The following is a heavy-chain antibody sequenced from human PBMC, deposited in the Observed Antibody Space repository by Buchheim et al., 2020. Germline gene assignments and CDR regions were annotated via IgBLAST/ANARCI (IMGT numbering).Heavy chain of an antibody. J-gene: IGHJ5*02. V-gene: IGHV1-3*01. CDR2: INAGNGNT. CDR3: ARAVWPGKSGSYSGLVGGWFDP. D-gene: IGHD1-26*01. CDR1: GYTFTSYA. Sequence: QVQLVQSGAEVKKPGASVKVSCKASGYTFTSYAMHWVRQAPGQRLEWMGWINAGNGNTKYSQKFQGRVTITRDTSASTAYMELSSLRSEDTAVYYCARAVWPGKSGSYSGLVGGWFDPWGQGTL.